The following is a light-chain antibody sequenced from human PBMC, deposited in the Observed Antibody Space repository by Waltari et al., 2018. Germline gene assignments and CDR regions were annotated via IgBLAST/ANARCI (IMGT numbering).Light chain of an antibody. Sequence: DIVLTQSPAILSLSPGERASLSCRASQSFTNYLALYQQKPGQAPRPLIYDTSNRATGIPARFSGSGFATDFTLTISSLEPDDFAVYYCQQRRNWPLTFGGGTKVEIK. V-gene: IGKV3-11*01. CDR1: QSFTNY. J-gene: IGKJ4*01. CDR3: QQRRNWPLT. CDR2: DTS.